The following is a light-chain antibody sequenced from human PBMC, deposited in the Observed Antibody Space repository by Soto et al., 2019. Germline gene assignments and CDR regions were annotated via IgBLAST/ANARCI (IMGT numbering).Light chain of an antibody. CDR3: QQSYSTPRMYT. CDR2: AAS. J-gene: IGKJ2*01. CDR1: QSISSY. V-gene: IGKV1-39*01. Sequence: DIQMTQSPSSLSASVGDRVTITCRASQSISSYLNWYQQKPGKAPKLLIYAASSLQSGGPSRFSGSGSGTDFTLTISSLQPEDVATYYCQQSYSTPRMYTFGHGTKLEIK.